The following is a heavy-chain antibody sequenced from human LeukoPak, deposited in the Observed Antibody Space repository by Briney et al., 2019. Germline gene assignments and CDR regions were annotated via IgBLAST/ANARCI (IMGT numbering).Heavy chain of an antibody. J-gene: IGHJ4*02. CDR3: ARHRTFMAVDDYYFDY. V-gene: IGHV5-51*01. CDR2: IYPGDSDT. D-gene: IGHD6-19*01. CDR1: GYSFTSYW. Sequence: GESLKISCKGSGYSFTSYWIGWVRQMPGKGLEWMGIIYPGDSDTRYSPSFQGQVTISADKSISTAYLQWSSLKASDTAMYYCARHRTFMAVDDYYFDYWGQGTLVTVSS.